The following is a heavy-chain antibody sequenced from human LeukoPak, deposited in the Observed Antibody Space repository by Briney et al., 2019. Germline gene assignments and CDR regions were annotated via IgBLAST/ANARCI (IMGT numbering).Heavy chain of an antibody. V-gene: IGHV4-59*01. Sequence: PSETLSLTCSVSDDSITMYYWTWIRQPPGKGLEWIGYVDHTGSTNFNPSLNGRVSISRDTTNNLFSLRLRSVTAADTAVYFCARGRVSSSTWYSTYYYYFYMDVWGKGTTVTISS. CDR1: DDSITMYY. CDR3: ARGRVSSSTWYSTYYYYFYMDV. CDR2: VDHTGST. D-gene: IGHD1-1*01. J-gene: IGHJ6*03.